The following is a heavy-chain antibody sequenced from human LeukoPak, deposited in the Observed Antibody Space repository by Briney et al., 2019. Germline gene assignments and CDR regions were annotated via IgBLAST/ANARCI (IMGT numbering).Heavy chain of an antibody. J-gene: IGHJ4*02. CDR1: GFIFNIYI. Sequence: QPGGSLRLSCAVPGFIFNIYIMNWVRQAPGKGLEWVSYTSSSGSTIYYADSVKGRFTISRDNAKKSLYLQMNSLRAEDTAVYYGARVPTVGSGGYHFDYWGQGTLVTVSS. V-gene: IGHV3-48*04. CDR3: ARVPTVGSGGYHFDY. CDR2: TSSSGSTI. D-gene: IGHD2-15*01.